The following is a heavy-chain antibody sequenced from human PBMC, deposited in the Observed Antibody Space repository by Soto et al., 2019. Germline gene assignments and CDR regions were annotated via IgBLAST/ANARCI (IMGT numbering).Heavy chain of an antibody. CDR1: GDSVSSNSAA. J-gene: IGHJ6*02. CDR2: TYYRSKWYN. CDR3: ARGASYYDILTGPHSYGMDF. D-gene: IGHD3-9*01. Sequence: QTLSLTCAISGDSVSSNSAAWNWIRQSPSRGLGWLGRTYYRSKWYNDYAVSVKSRITINPDTSKNQFSLQLNSVTPEDTAVYYCARGASYYDILTGPHSYGMDFWGQGTTVTVSS. V-gene: IGHV6-1*01.